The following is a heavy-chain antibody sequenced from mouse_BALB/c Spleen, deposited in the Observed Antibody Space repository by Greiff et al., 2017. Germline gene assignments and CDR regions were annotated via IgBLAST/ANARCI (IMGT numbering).Heavy chain of an antibody. CDR1: GFTFSSYG. V-gene: IGHV5-6-3*01. CDR3: ARGSYYYGRGYYFDY. J-gene: IGHJ2*01. Sequence: EVQVVESGGGLVQPGGSLKLSCAASGFTFSSYGMSWVRQTPDKRLELVATINSNGGSTYYPDSVKGRFTISRDNAKNTLYLQMSSLKSEDTAMYYCARGSYYYGRGYYFDYWGQGTTLTVSS. D-gene: IGHD1-1*01. CDR2: INSNGGST.